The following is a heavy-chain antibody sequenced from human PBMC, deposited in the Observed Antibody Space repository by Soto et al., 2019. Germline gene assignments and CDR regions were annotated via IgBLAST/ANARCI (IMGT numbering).Heavy chain of an antibody. Sequence: SGPTLVNPTHTLTLTCTFSGVSLSTSGRRVSWIRQPPGKALEWLARIDWDDDKFYSASLKTRLTISKDTSKNQVVLTMTNMDPVYTATYYCARSLRRGSDAFDIWGRGTMVTV. J-gene: IGHJ3*02. D-gene: IGHD3-10*01. CDR1: GVSLSTSGRR. CDR3: ARSLRRGSDAFDI. V-gene: IGHV2-70*04. CDR2: IDWDDDK.